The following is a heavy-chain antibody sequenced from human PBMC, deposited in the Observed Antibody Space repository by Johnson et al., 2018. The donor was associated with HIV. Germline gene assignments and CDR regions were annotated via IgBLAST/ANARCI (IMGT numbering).Heavy chain of an antibody. D-gene: IGHD5-18*01. CDR2: IRYDGSNK. Sequence: QVQLVESGGGVVQPGRSLRLSCAASRFTFTYYDMHSVRQPIGEGLEWVAFIRYDGSNKYYADSVKGRFTISRDNSKNTLYLQMNSLRAEDTAVYYCARGRRIQLWLLADAVDIWSQGTMVTVSS. CDR3: ARGRRIQLWLLADAVDI. CDR1: RFTFTYYD. J-gene: IGHJ3*02. V-gene: IGHV3-30*02.